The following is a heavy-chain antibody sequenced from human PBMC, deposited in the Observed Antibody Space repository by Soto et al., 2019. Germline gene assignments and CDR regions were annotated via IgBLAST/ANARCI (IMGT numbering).Heavy chain of an antibody. CDR1: GGSITGYY. V-gene: IGHV4-59*01. CDR3: ARVGSSGWSPDY. D-gene: IGHD6-19*01. J-gene: IGHJ4*02. Sequence: NPSETLSLTCTVSGGSITGYYWTWIRQPPGKGLEWIGYIFYSGSTNYNPSLRSRVTMSVDTSENQFSLKLNSVTTADTAMYYCARVGSSGWSPDYWGQGTLVTVSS. CDR2: IFYSGST.